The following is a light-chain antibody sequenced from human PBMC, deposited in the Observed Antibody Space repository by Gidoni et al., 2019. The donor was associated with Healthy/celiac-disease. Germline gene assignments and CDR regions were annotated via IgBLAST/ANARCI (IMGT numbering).Light chain of an antibody. CDR2: SAS. J-gene: IGKJ1*01. CDR3: QQSYTKRT. CDR1: QSISSY. Sequence: EIQMTQSPSSLSASVGDRVTITCRASQSISSYLNWYQQKPGKAPKLLIYSASSLQSGVPSRFSVSGSGTDFTLTISSLQPEDFATYYCQQSYTKRTFXXXTKVEIK. V-gene: IGKV1-39*01.